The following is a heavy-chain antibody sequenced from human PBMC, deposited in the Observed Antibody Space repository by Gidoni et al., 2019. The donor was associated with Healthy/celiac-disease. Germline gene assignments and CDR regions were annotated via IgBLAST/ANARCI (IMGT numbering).Heavy chain of an antibody. CDR1: CFPFDDYG. J-gene: IGHJ6*02. CDR2: SNWNGGST. D-gene: IGHD3-10*01. V-gene: IGHV3-20*04. CDR3: ARRGSGTWGMDV. Sequence: EVQLVESGGGVVRPGGSLRLSCAASCFPFDDYGMSWVRQAPGKGLEWVSGSNWNGGSTGYADSVKGRFTISRDNAKNSLYLQMNSLRAEETALYYCARRGSGTWGMDVWGQGTTVTVSS.